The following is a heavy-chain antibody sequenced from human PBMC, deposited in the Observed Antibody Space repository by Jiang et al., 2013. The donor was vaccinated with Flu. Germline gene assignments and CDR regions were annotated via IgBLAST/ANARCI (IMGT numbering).Heavy chain of an antibody. D-gene: IGHD3-9*01. CDR2: IYYSGST. CDR1: GGSISSYY. CDR3: ARVDILTGYVDY. V-gene: IGHV4-59*01. Sequence: GLVKPSETLSLTCTVSGGSISSYYWSWIRQPPGKGLEWIGYIYYSGSTNYNPSLKSRVTISVDTSKNQFSLKLSSVTAADTAVYYCARVDILTGYVDYWGQGKPGSPSP. J-gene: IGHJ4*02.